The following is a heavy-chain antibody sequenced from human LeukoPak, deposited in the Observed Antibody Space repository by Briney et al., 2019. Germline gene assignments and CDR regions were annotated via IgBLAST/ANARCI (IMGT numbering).Heavy chain of an antibody. J-gene: IGHJ4*02. V-gene: IGHV3-23*01. CDR1: GFTFSSYA. CDR2: ISGSDDRT. Sequence: GGPLRLSCAASGFTFSSYAMNWLRQAPGEGLEWVSTISGSDDRTFYADSVKGRFTISRDNSKNTVYLQMNSLRAGDTAVYYCAKVQRSDFDMNFDSWGQGTLVTVSS. D-gene: IGHD5-12*01. CDR3: AKVQRSDFDMNFDS.